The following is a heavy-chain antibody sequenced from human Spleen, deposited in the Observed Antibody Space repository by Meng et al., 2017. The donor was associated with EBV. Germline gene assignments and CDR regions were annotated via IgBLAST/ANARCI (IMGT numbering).Heavy chain of an antibody. CDR1: GFTFDHYW. D-gene: IGHD5-12*01. V-gene: IGHV3-74*03. CDR3: ARESSGSTTLDY. Sequence: VQCVEAGGGLVQSGGSLRRSCAASGFTFDHYWMHWVRQVPGKGLVWVSRISDDGNAATFADSVKGRFTVSRDNANNTLLLQMSTVRPEDTAVYFCARESSGSTTLDYWGQGTLVTVSS. J-gene: IGHJ4*02. CDR2: ISDDGNAA.